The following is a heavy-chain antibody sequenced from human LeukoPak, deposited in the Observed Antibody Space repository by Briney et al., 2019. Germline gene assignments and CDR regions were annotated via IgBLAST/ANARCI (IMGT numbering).Heavy chain of an antibody. D-gene: IGHD2-21*01. CDR3: VRSDHSHFVNWFDS. J-gene: IGHJ5*01. CDR1: GGSVSTSTHY. CDR2: VSNGGST. V-gene: IGHV4-39*01. Sequence: SEALSLTCTVSGGSVSTSTHYWGWIRHPPGKGLEWIGSVSNGGSTSYNPSLTSRISISVDTSKNQFSLKLNSVTAADTALYYCVRSDHSHFVNWFDSWGQGILVAVSS.